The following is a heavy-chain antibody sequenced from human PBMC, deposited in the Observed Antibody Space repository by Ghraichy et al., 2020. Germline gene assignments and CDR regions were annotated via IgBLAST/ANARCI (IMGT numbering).Heavy chain of an antibody. V-gene: IGHV3-7*03. CDR1: GFTFSSYW. J-gene: IGHJ4*02. CDR3: ARFSYGFSKGFDY. CDR2: IKQDGSEK. Sequence: GGSLRLSCAASGFTFSSYWMSWVRQAPGKGLEWVANIKQDGSEKYYVDSVKGRFTISRDNAKNSLYLQMNSLRAEDTAVYYCARFSYGFSKGFDYWGQGTLVTVSS. D-gene: IGHD5-18*01.